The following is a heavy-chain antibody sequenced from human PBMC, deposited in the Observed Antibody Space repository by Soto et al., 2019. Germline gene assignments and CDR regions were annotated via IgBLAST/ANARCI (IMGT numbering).Heavy chain of an antibody. Sequence: GSGPTLVNPTETLTLTCTVSGFSLSNARMGVSWIRQPPGKALEWLAHIFSNDEKSYSTSLKSRLTISKDTSKSQVVLTMTNMDPVDAATYYCARIGGYEDTYYFDYWGQGTLVTVSS. D-gene: IGHD5-12*01. CDR2: IFSNDEK. CDR1: GFSLSNARMG. J-gene: IGHJ4*02. CDR3: ARIGGYEDTYYFDY. V-gene: IGHV2-26*01.